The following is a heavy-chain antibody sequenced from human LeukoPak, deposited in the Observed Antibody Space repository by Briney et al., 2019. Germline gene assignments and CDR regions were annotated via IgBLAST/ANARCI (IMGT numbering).Heavy chain of an antibody. V-gene: IGHV4-59*01. Sequence: PSETLSLTCTVSGVSISSYYWTWIRQPPGKGLEWIGYIYYSGNTNYNPSLKSRVTLSVDTSTNQLFLKLSSVTAADTAVYYCARGWDTGYSYYGMDVWGPGTTVTVSS. J-gene: IGHJ6*02. CDR3: ARGWDTGYSYYGMDV. CDR1: GVSISSYY. CDR2: IYYSGNT. D-gene: IGHD5-18*01.